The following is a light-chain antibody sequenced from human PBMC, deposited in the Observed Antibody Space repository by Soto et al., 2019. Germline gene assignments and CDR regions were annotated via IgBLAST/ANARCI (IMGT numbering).Light chain of an antibody. CDR1: SSDVGVSNY. CDR3: TSYTRSPHYV. CDR2: DVD. V-gene: IGLV2-14*03. Sequence: QSALTQPPSASGSPGQSVTISCTGTSSDVGVSNYVSWYQQHPGKAPRLIIYDVDNRPSGVSARFSGSKSGNTASLTISGLQTEDEADYYCTSYTRSPHYVFGTGTKLTVL. J-gene: IGLJ1*01.